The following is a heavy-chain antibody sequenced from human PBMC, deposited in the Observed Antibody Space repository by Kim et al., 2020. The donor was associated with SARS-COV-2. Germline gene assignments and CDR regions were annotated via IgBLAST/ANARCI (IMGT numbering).Heavy chain of an antibody. J-gene: IGHJ6*01. Sequence: SETLSLTCTVSGGSISSYYWSWIRQPPGKGLEWIGYIYYSGSTNYNPSPKSRVTITVDTSKNQFSLKLSSVTAADTAAYYCARMRSSSWQGYCYYYGM. CDR2: IYYSGST. V-gene: IGHV4-59*01. D-gene: IGHD6-13*01. CDR1: GGSISSYY. CDR3: ARMRSSSWQGYCYYYGM.